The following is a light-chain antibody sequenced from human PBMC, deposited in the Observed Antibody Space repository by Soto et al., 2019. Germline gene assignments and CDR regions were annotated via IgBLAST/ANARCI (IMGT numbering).Light chain of an antibody. CDR1: SSDVGSYNL. J-gene: IGLJ1*01. V-gene: IGLV2-23*01. CDR3: CSYAGSNTYV. Sequence: QSALTQPASVSGSPGQSITISCTGTSSDVGSYNLVSWYQQHPDKAPKLIISEGSKRPSGVSNRFAGSKSANTASLPISGLQAEDEAYSDCCSYAGSNTYVFGSGTKVTVL. CDR2: EGS.